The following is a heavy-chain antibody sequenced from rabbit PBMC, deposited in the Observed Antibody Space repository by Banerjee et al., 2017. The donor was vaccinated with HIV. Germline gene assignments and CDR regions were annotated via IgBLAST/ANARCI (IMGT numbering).Heavy chain of an antibody. D-gene: IGHD8-1*01. CDR1: GFTFSSYD. Sequence: QQQLEESGGGLVKPGGTLTLTCKASGFTFSSYDMSWVRQAPGKGLQWIGYIYTGSNGRSYYASWAKGRFTISKTSSTTVTLQMTSLTAADTATYFCAREGAGNSYNLWGPGTLVTVS. CDR2: IYTGSNGRS. V-gene: IGHV1S45*01. J-gene: IGHJ4*01. CDR3: AREGAGNSYNL.